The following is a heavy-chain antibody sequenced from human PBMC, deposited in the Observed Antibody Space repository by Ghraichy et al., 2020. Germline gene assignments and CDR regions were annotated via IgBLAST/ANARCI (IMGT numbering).Heavy chain of an antibody. CDR1: GGSISSNDY. CDR2: VYNCGTT. Sequence: SETLSLTCAVSGGSISSNDYWGWIRQPPGKGLEWVGTVYNCGTTYYNPSLKSRITMSVDTSKNQFSLKLSSVTAADTAIYYCARHILGYCSGDNCYRNWFDPLGQGTLVTVSS. V-gene: IGHV4-39*01. J-gene: IGHJ5*02. CDR3: ARHILGYCSGDNCYRNWFDP. D-gene: IGHD2-15*01.